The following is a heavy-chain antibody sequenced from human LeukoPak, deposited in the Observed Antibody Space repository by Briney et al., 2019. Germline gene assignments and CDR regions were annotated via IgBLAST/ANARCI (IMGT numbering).Heavy chain of an antibody. Sequence: SETLSLTCTVSGGSLSSYYWTWIRQPPGGGREWIGYIHYSGSSRSHPSLNSRVTMSVDTSKSQFSLKLTSVTAADTAVYYCARGRRTAVVTDFDYWGQGILVTVSS. V-gene: IGHV4-59*01. CDR2: IHYSGSS. CDR1: GGSLSSYY. D-gene: IGHD2-21*02. J-gene: IGHJ4*02. CDR3: ARGRRTAVVTDFDY.